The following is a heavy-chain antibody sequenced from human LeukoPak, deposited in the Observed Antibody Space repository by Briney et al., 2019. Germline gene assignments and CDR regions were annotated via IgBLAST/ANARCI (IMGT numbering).Heavy chain of an antibody. V-gene: IGHV3-74*01. CDR3: ATSGWYGNDDY. J-gene: IGHJ4*02. CDR2: INSDGSSK. CDR1: GFTFSSYW. D-gene: IGHD6-19*01. Sequence: GESLRLSCEASGFTFSSYWIHWVRQAPGKGLVWVSRINSDGSSKDYADSVKGRFTISRDNAKNTLYLQMNSLRAEDTAVYYCATSGWYGNDDYWGQGTLVTVSS.